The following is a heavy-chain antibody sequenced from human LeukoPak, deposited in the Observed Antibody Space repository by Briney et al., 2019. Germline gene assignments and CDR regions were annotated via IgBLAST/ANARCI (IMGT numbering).Heavy chain of an antibody. CDR3: ARSPPASPFGY. D-gene: IGHD2-2*01. Sequence: GGSLRLSCAASGFTVSRNYMSWVRQAPGKGLEWVSVIYSGGDTYYADSVKGRFTISRDISKNTLYLQMNSLRAEDTAFYYCARSPPASPFGYWGQGTLVTVSS. CDR2: IYSGGDT. V-gene: IGHV3-53*01. J-gene: IGHJ4*02. CDR1: GFTVSRNY.